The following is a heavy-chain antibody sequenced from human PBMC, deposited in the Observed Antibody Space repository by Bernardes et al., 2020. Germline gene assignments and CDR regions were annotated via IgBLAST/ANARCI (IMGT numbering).Heavy chain of an antibody. CDR1: GGSISSYY. CDR2: IYYSGST. Sequence: SETLSLTCTVSGGSISSYYWSWIRQPPGKGLEWIGYIYYSGSTNYNPSLKSRVTISVDTSKNQFSLKLSSVTAADTAVYYCARGGYYDFWSGPRGYYGMDVWGQGTTVTVSS. D-gene: IGHD3-3*01. V-gene: IGHV4-59*01. J-gene: IGHJ6*02. CDR3: ARGGYYDFWSGPRGYYGMDV.